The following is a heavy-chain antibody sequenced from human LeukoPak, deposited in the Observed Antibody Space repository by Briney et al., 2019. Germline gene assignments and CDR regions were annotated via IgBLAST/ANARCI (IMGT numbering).Heavy chain of an antibody. D-gene: IGHD3-22*01. J-gene: IGHJ4*02. CDR1: GFTFSSYW. V-gene: IGHV3-74*01. CDR2: ISSDGSRT. Sequence: PGGSLRLSCAASGFTFSSYWLHWVRHAPGKGLVWVSRISSDGSRTTYADSVKGRFTMSRDNAKNTLCLQMNSLRAEDTAVYYCARSRDSSAYYFDFWGQGTLVTVSS. CDR3: ARSRDSSAYYFDF.